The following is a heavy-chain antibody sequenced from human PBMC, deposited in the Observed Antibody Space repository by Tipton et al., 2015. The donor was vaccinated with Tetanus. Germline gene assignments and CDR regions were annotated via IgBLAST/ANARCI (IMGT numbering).Heavy chain of an antibody. Sequence: QLVQSGAEVRKPGESLKIPCQGSGYSFTSYWIGWVRQMSGKGLEWMGVIYPSDSDIRYSPSFQGQVRISADKSINTAYLPWGSLEASDTAMYYCARGGVDSRVFDFWGQGTLVTVSS. J-gene: IGHJ4*02. D-gene: IGHD3-3*01. CDR3: ARGGVDSRVFDF. CDR2: IYPSDSDI. V-gene: IGHV5-51*01. CDR1: GYSFTSYW.